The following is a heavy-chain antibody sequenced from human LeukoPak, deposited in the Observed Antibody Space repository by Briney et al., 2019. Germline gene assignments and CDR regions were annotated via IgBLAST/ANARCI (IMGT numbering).Heavy chain of an antibody. Sequence: SETLSLTCSVSGGSISSSSYYWGWIRQPPGKGLEWIGSIYYSGSTYYNPSLKSRVTISVDTSKNQFSLKLSSVTAADTAVYYCASREDYYDSSGRDYWGQGTLVTVSS. CDR1: GGSISSSSYY. CDR3: ASREDYYDSSGRDY. CDR2: IYYSGST. D-gene: IGHD3-22*01. J-gene: IGHJ4*02. V-gene: IGHV4-39*01.